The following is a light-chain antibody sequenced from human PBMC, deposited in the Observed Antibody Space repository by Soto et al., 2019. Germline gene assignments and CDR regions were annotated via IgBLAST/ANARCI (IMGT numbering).Light chain of an antibody. Sequence: DIQITESPSSLSACVGDRVTITCRDSQSIRSYLNWYQQKPGKAHKFLIYAASSLHSGVPSRFSGSGSGTDFTLTIRRLQPADFATHYCQQSYSTTQDFRQGTRLEIK. CDR1: QSIRSY. V-gene: IGKV1-39*01. J-gene: IGKJ5*01. CDR2: AAS. CDR3: QQSYSTTQD.